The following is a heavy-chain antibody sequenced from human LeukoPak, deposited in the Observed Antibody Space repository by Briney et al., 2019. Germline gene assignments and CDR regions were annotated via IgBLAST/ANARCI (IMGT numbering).Heavy chain of an antibody. D-gene: IGHD6-13*01. Sequence: GGSLRLSCAASGFTFNNYAMHWVRQAPGEGPEWVAVISRDGTQQYYADSVKGRLTISRDNSQSTLYLHMNSLSTEDTALYYCARAVPAPGTPENAFDIWGQGTLVTVSS. V-gene: IGHV3-30*04. CDR1: GFTFNNYA. CDR2: ISRDGTQQ. J-gene: IGHJ3*02. CDR3: ARAVPAPGTPENAFDI.